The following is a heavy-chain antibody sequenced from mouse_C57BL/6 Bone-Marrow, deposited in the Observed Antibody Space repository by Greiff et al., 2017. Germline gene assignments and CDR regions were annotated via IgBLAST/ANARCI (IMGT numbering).Heavy chain of an antibody. Sequence: VQLKESGAELVRPGASVKLSCTASGFNIKDDYMHWVKQRPEQGLEWIGWIDPENGDTEYASKFQGKATITADTSSNTAYLQLSSLTSEDTAVYYCTLLRAYFDYWGQGTTLTVSS. CDR2: IDPENGDT. J-gene: IGHJ2*01. D-gene: IGHD1-1*01. V-gene: IGHV14-4*01. CDR3: TLLRAYFDY. CDR1: GFNIKDDY.